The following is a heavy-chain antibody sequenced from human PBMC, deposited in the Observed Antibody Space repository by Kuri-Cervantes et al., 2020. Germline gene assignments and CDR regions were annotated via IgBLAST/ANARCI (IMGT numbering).Heavy chain of an antibody. D-gene: IGHD6-19*01. CDR1: GGTFSSYT. Sequence: SVKVSCKASGGTFSSYTISWVRQAPGQGLEWMGRVIPILGIANYAQKFQGRVTITADKSTSTAYMELSSLRSEDTAVYYCARDRIAVAGYFDYWGQGTLVTVSS. CDR2: VIPILGIA. CDR3: ARDRIAVAGYFDY. V-gene: IGHV1-69*04. J-gene: IGHJ4*02.